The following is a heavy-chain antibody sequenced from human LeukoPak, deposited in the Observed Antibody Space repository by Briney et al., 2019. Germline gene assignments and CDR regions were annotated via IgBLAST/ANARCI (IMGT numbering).Heavy chain of an antibody. CDR2: INHSGST. J-gene: IGHJ4*02. CDR3: ARGYYYDSSGYYYDY. CDR1: GGSFSGYY. Sequence: NASETLSLTCAVYGGSFSGYYWSWIRQPPGKGLEWIGEINHSGSTNYNPSLKSRVTISVDTSKNQFSLKLSSVTAADTAVYYCARGYYYDSSGYYYDYWGQGTLVTVSS. D-gene: IGHD3-22*01. V-gene: IGHV4-34*01.